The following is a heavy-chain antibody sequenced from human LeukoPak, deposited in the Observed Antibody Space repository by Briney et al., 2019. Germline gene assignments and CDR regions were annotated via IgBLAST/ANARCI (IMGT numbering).Heavy chain of an antibody. Sequence: GGPLRLSCSASGFTFSRYAMHWVRQAPGKGLEYVSAISSSGGSTYYADSVKGRFTISRDNSKDTLYLQMSSLRAEDTTVYYCVKSAGFDWLSPLDAFDIWGQGTMVTVSS. D-gene: IGHD3-9*01. J-gene: IGHJ3*02. CDR3: VKSAGFDWLSPLDAFDI. CDR2: ISSSGGST. V-gene: IGHV3-64D*06. CDR1: GFTFSRYA.